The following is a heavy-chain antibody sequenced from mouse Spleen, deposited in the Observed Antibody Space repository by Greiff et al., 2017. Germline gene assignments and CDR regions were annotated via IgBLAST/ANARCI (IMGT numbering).Heavy chain of an antibody. CDR2: ISYDGSN. J-gene: IGHJ4*01. V-gene: IGHV3-6*02. CDR1: GYSITSGYY. CDR3: ARGHAYYAMDY. Sequence: ESGPGLVKPSQSLSLTCSVTGYSITSGYYWKWIRQFPGNKLEWMGYISYDGSNNYNPSLKNRISITLDTSKNQFFLKLNSVTTEDTATYYCARGHAYYAMDYWGQGTSVTVSS.